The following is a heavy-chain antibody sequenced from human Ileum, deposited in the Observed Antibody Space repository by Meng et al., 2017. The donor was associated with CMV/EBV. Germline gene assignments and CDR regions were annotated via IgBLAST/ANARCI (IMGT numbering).Heavy chain of an antibody. D-gene: IGHD3-3*01. CDR2: TSYDGNKD. CDR3: ARESTIFGVVTLTIPIDAFDI. J-gene: IGHJ3*02. V-gene: IGHV3-30*04. Sequence: GESLKISCAASGFTLSRYTMHWVRQAPGKGLEWVAVTSYDGNKDWYADSVKGRFTISRDNSKDTLYLQMNSLTREDTGVYYCARESTIFGVVTLTIPIDAFDIWGEGTMVTV. CDR1: GFTLSRYT.